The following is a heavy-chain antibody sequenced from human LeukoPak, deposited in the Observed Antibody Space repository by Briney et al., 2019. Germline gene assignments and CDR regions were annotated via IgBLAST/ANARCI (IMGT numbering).Heavy chain of an antibody. CDR1: GGSFSGYY. CDR3: ARAVRYFDWRIDH. J-gene: IGHJ4*02. Sequence: SETLSLTCAVYGGSFSGYYWSWIRQPPGKGLEWIGEINHSGSTNYNPSLKSRVTISVDTSKNQFSLKLSSVTAADTAVYYCARAVRYFDWRIDHWGQGTLVTV. V-gene: IGHV4-34*01. D-gene: IGHD3-9*01. CDR2: INHSGST.